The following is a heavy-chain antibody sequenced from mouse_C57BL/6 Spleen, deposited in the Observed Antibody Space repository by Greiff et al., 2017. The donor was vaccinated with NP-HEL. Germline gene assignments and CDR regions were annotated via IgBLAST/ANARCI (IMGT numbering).Heavy chain of an antibody. V-gene: IGHV1-62-2*01. D-gene: IGHD1-1*01. J-gene: IGHJ3*01. CDR3: AGHGGRARCCSDSWFAY. Sequence: QVQLQQSGAELVKPGASVKLSCKASGYTFTEYTIHWVKQRPGQGLEWIGWFYPGSGSTKYNEKFKDKATLTADKSSSTVYMELSRLTSEDSAVYLCAGHGGRARCCSDSWFAYWGQGTLVTVSA. CDR2: FYPGSGST. CDR1: GYTFTEYT.